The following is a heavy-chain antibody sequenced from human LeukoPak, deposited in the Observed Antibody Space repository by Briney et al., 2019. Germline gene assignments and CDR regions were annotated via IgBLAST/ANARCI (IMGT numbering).Heavy chain of an antibody. CDR3: ARREITMVRGVIKEKNWFDP. V-gene: IGHV1-69*13. D-gene: IGHD3-10*01. CDR1: GGTFSSYA. Sequence: GASVKVSCKAYGGTFSSYAISWVRQAPGQGLEWMGGIITIFGTANYAQKFQGRVTITADESTSTAYMELSSLRSEDTAVYYCARREITMVRGVIKEKNWFDPWGQGTLVTVSS. CDR2: IITIFGTA. J-gene: IGHJ5*02.